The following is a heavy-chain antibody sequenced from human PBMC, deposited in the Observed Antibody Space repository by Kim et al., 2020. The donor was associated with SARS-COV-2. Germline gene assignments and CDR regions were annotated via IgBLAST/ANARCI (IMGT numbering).Heavy chain of an antibody. Sequence: GGSLRLSCVTSGFTFTSYWMSRVHQAPGTGLEWVANIRQDGSEKYYVASVEGRFTISRDNAKSSLYLQMNSLRAEDTAVYYCVYGGWFFNFWGQGTRVTVSS. CDR2: IRQDGSEK. J-gene: IGHJ4*02. D-gene: IGHD4-17*01. CDR3: VYGGWFFNF. V-gene: IGHV3-7*01. CDR1: GFTFTSYW.